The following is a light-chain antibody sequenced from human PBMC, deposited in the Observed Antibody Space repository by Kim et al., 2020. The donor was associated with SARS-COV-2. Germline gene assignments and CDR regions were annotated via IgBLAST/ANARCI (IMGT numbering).Light chain of an antibody. Sequence: GSIGDRVTITCRTSQNIRTYLNWYQQRPGKAPKPLIYAASSLQSEVPSRFSGSGSGTDFTLTIASLQADDFATYYCQQTYSNPPTFGGGTKVDIK. CDR1: QNIRTY. CDR2: AAS. J-gene: IGKJ4*01. CDR3: QQTYSNPPT. V-gene: IGKV1-39*01.